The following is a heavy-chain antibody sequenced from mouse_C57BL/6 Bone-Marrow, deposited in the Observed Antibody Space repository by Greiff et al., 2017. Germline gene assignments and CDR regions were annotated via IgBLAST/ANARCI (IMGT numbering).Heavy chain of an antibody. V-gene: IGHV1-81*01. CDR3: LFYSNSYAMDY. Sequence: QVQLQQSGAELARPGASVKLSCKASGYTFTSYGISWVKQRTGQGLEWIGEIYPRSGNTYYNEKFKGMATLTADKSSSTAYMELRSLTSEDSAVYFCLFYSNSYAMDYWGQGTSVTVSS. J-gene: IGHJ4*01. CDR2: IYPRSGNT. D-gene: IGHD2-5*01. CDR1: GYTFTSYG.